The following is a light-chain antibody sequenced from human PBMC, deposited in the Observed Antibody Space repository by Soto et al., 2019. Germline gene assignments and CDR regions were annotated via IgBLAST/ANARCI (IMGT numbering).Light chain of an antibody. CDR3: HQRQSWPRT. J-gene: IGKJ1*01. Sequence: EIVLTQSPATLSSFPGDRVTLSCRASQYINTRLAWYQHRPGQAPRLLIYQTSIRAAGIPARFRASGTGTDFTLTISDVQPEDFAVYYCHQRQSWPRTFGQGTKVDSK. V-gene: IGKV3-11*01. CDR1: QYINTR. CDR2: QTS.